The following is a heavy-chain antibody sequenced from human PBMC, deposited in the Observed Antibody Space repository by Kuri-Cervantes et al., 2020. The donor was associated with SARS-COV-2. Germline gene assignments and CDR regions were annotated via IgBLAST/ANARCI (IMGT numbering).Heavy chain of an antibody. CDR1: GYTFTSYA. D-gene: IGHD3-22*01. CDR3: ARDAGYYDSSGYRYYFDY. J-gene: IGHJ4*02. CDR2: INAGNGNT. V-gene: IGHV1-3*01. Sequence: ASVKVSCKASGYTFTSYAMHWVRQAPGQRLEWMGWINAGNGNTKYSQKFQGRVTITRDTSASTAYMELRSLRSDDTAVYYCARDAGYYDSSGYRYYFDYWGQVTLVTVSS.